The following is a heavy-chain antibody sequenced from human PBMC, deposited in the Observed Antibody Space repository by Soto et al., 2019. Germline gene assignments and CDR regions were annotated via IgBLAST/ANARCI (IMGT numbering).Heavy chain of an antibody. J-gene: IGHJ6*02. V-gene: IGHV4-30-2*01. CDR2: IYPTGTT. D-gene: IGHD3-16*01. CDR1: GGSISSGGYS. CDR3: ARAPPGPAPRWGV. Sequence: LFLTCTVSGGSISSGGYSWSWIRQTPGKGLEWIGYIYPTGTTYYNPSLKNRATLSIDTSQNQFSLQLTSVTAADTAVYYCARAPPGPAPRWGVWGQGTTVTVSS.